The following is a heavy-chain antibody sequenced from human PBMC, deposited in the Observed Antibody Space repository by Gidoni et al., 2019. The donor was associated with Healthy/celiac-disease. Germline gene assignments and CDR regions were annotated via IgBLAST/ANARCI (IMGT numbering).Heavy chain of an antibody. CDR3: ARDHRPSSEQWPYSPYFDY. J-gene: IGHJ4*02. CDR1: GFTFSDYY. CDR2: ISSSGSTI. Sequence: QVQLVASGGGLVKPGGSLRLSCAASGFTFSDYYMSWIRQAPGKGLEWVSYISSSGSTIYYADSVKGRFTISRDNAKNSLYLQMNSLRAEDTAVYYCARDHRPSSEQWPYSPYFDYWGQGTLVTVSS. V-gene: IGHV3-11*01. D-gene: IGHD6-19*01.